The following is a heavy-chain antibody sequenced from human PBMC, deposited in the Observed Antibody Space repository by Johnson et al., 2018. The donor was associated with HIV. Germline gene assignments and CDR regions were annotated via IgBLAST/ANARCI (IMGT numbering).Heavy chain of an antibody. Sequence: QVQLVESGGGVVQPGGSLRLSCAASGFTFSDYYMSWIRQAPGKGLEWVSYISSSGSTIYYADSVKGRVTISRDNAKNALYLQMNSLRAEDTAVYYCARAPLGYCSSSTCITDAFDVWGQGTMVTVSS. CDR2: ISSSGSTI. CDR3: ARAPLGYCSSSTCITDAFDV. V-gene: IGHV3-11*04. D-gene: IGHD2-2*01. CDR1: GFTFSDYY. J-gene: IGHJ3*01.